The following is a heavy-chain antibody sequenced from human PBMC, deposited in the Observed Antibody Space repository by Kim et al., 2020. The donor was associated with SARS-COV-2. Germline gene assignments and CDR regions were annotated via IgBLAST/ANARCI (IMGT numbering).Heavy chain of an antibody. CDR3: AKNNERNESNNYHYRAFDI. Sequence: GGSLRLSCVASGFTFGTFGMSWVRQAPGKGPEWVSGISAAGDSTYYADSVKGRFAISRDNSKNTLYLQMNNLRAEDTAVYHCAKNNERNESNNYHYRAFDIWGHGAMVKVSS. CDR2: ISAAGDST. V-gene: IGHV3-23*01. J-gene: IGHJ3*02. CDR1: GFTFGTFG. D-gene: IGHD3-22*01.